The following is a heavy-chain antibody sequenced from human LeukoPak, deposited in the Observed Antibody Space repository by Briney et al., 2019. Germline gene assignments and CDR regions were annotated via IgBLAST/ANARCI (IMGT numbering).Heavy chain of an antibody. Sequence: PGGPLRLSCAASGFTFSSYGMHWVRQAPGKGLEGVADIWYDGSNKFYVDSVKRRFTISRDNSKNTLYLHMSSLRAADSDVYYCARVKGATSSAWYRSFDYWGQGILVTVSS. CDR3: ARVKGATSSAWYRSFDY. D-gene: IGHD6-19*01. V-gene: IGHV3-33*01. CDR1: GFTFSSYG. J-gene: IGHJ4*02. CDR2: IWYDGSNK.